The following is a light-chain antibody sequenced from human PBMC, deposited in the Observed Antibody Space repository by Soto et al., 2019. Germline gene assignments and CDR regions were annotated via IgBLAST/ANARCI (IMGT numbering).Light chain of an antibody. Sequence: EIVMTQSPATLSVSPGERATLSCRASQSVSSTLAWYQQKPGQAPRLLIYGASTRATGIPARFSGSGSGTEFTLTISSLQSEDFAVYYCQQYNNWQLSFGPGTNVDIK. CDR1: QSVSST. J-gene: IGKJ3*01. V-gene: IGKV3-15*01. CDR2: GAS. CDR3: QQYNNWQLS.